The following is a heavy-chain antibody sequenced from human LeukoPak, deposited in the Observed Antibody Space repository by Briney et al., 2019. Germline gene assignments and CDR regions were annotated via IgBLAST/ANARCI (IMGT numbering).Heavy chain of an antibody. CDR1: GYTFTSYY. CDR2: INPSGGST. D-gene: IGHD3-3*01. V-gene: IGHV1-46*01. CDR3: ATSPTYYDFWSGYGEGWFDP. J-gene: IGHJ5*02. Sequence: ASVKVSCKASGYTFTSYYMHWVRQAPGQGLEWMGIINPSGGSTSYAQKFQGRVTMTRNTSISTAYMELSSLRSEDAAVYYCATSPTYYDFWSGYGEGWFDPWGQGTLVTVSS.